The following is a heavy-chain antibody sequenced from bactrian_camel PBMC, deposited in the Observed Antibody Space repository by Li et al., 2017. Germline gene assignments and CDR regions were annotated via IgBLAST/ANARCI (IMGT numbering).Heavy chain of an antibody. CDR3: AKDRPGGSWYGIDFAN. Sequence: HVQLVESGGGSVQTGGSVRLSCTASGIGYTMGWFRQAPGKEREGVATLGSDGKTTYANFAKGRFTISRDNAKNTLYLQLNSLKTEDMAMYYCAKDRPGGSWYGIDFANWGQGTQVTVS. CDR2: LGSDGKT. D-gene: IGHD6*01. CDR1: GIGYT. J-gene: IGHJ6*01. V-gene: IGHV3S53*01.